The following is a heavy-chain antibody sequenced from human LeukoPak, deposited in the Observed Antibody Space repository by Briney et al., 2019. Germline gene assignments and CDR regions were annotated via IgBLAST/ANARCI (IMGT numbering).Heavy chain of an antibody. J-gene: IGHJ5*02. CDR2: IYWDDDK. Sequence: SGPTLVKPTQTLTLTCTFSGFSLSTSGVGVGWIRQPPGKAPEWLAAIYWDDDKRYSPSLKSRLTITKDTCKNPVFLTMTNMDTVDTATYYCAHRYCTGSYYNDAVSFDPCGQGTLVTVSS. CDR3: AHRYCTGSYYNDAVSFDP. CDR1: GFSLSTSGVG. D-gene: IGHD3-10*01. V-gene: IGHV2-5*02.